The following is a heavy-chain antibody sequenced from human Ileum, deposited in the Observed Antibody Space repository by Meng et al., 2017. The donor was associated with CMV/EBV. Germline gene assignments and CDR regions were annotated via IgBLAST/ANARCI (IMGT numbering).Heavy chain of an antibody. CDR1: GSSVNSDNNY. CDR2: VYYSGST. V-gene: IGHV4-61*01. CDR3: TRGNTALWDNDH. J-gene: IGHJ4*02. Sequence: SETLSLTCTVSGSSVNSDNNYWSWIRQPPGKGLEFIGYVYYSGSTNYNPFFKGRVTISIDTSKNQFSLEMTSVTAADTDVYYCTRGNTALWDNDHWGQGTLVTVSS. D-gene: IGHD3-16*01.